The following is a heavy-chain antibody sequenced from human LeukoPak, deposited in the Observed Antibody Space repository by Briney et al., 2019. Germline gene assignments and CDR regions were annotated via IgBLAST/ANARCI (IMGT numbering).Heavy chain of an antibody. J-gene: IGHJ3*02. D-gene: IGHD6-19*01. CDR3: ARDVAVASRGNAFDI. CDR2: IYYSGST. CDR1: GGSISSSSYY. Sequence: SETLSLTCTVSGGSISSSSYYWGWIRQPPGKGLEWIGSIYYSGSTYYNPSLKSRVTISVDTSKNQFSLKLSSVTAADTAVYYCARDVAVASRGNAFDIWGQGTMVTVSS. V-gene: IGHV4-39*07.